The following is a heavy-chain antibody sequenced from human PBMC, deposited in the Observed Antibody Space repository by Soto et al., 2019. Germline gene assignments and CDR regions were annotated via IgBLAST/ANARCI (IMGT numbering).Heavy chain of an antibody. V-gene: IGHV3-33*01. J-gene: IGHJ4*02. D-gene: IGHD5-18*01. CDR3: ARGTARLYYFDY. CDR1: GFTFSSYG. Sequence: QVQLVESGGGVVQPGRSLRLSCAASGFTFSSYGMHWVRQAPGKGLEWVAVIWYDGSNKYYADSVKGRFTISRDNSKNPLYLQMNSLRAEDTAVYYCARGTARLYYFDYWGQGTLVTVSS. CDR2: IWYDGSNK.